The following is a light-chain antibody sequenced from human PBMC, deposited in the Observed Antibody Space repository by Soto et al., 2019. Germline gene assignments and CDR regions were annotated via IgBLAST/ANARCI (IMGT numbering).Light chain of an antibody. CDR1: PSASCY. CDR2: DAS. CDR3: QQRSNWWT. V-gene: IGKV3-11*01. J-gene: IGKJ1*01. Sequence: EIVSSQSPAALGVSTGAGAIPSCSAIPSASCYLAWYQQKPGQAPRLLIYDASNRATGIPARFSGSGSGTDFTLTIGSVEPEDFAVYYCQQRSNWWTFGQATKVDIK.